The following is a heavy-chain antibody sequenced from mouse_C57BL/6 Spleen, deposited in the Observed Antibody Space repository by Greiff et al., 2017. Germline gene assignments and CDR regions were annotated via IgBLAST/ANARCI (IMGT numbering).Heavy chain of an antibody. Sequence: EVQRVESGGGLVQPGGSLSLSCAASGFTFTDYSMSWVRQPPGKALEWLGFIRNKANGYTTEYSASVEGRFTISRDNSQSILYLQMNALRAEDSATYYCARYDSYAMDYWGQGTSGTVSS. J-gene: IGHJ4*01. CDR1: GFTFTDYS. CDR2: IRNKANGYTT. V-gene: IGHV7-3*01. CDR3: ARYDSYAMDY.